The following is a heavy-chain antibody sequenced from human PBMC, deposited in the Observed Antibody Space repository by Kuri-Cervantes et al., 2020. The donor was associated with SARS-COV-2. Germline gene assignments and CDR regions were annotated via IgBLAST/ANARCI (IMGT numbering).Heavy chain of an antibody. CDR2: ISSSSYI. V-gene: IGHV3-21*01. CDR3: ARVRLKTFLNYMDA. J-gene: IGHJ6*03. Sequence: GESLKISCAASGFTFSSYSMNWVRQAPGKGLEWVSSISSSSYIYYADSVKGRFTISRDNAKNSLYLQMNSLRAEDTAVYYCARVRLKTFLNYMDAWGKGTTVTVSS. CDR1: GFTFSSYS. D-gene: IGHD3-3*01.